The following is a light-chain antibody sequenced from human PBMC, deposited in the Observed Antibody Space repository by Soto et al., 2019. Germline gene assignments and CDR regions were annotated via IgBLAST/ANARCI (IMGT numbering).Light chain of an antibody. Sequence: QSALTQPASVSGSPGQSITISRSGTSSDVGGYNYVSWYQHHPGNAPKLMIYEVSNRPSGVSTRFSASRSGNTAYLTISGLQADDEADYYCSSYTGSSTVVFGGGTKLTVL. V-gene: IGLV2-14*01. CDR1: SSDVGGYNY. CDR3: SSYTGSSTVV. J-gene: IGLJ2*01. CDR2: EVS.